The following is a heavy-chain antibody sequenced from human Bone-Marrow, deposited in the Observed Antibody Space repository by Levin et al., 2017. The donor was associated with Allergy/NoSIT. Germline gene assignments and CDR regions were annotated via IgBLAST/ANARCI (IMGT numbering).Heavy chain of an antibody. V-gene: IGHV1-8*01. CDR1: GYTFTSYD. CDR2: MNPNSGNT. CDR3: ARGLEETYYYGMDV. J-gene: IGHJ6*02. Sequence: PGGSLRLSCKASGYTFTSYDINWVRQATGQGLEWMGWMNPNSGNTGYAQKFQGRVTMTRNTSISTAYMELSSLRSEDTAVYYCARGLEETYYYGMDVWGQGTTVTVSS. D-gene: IGHD5-24*01.